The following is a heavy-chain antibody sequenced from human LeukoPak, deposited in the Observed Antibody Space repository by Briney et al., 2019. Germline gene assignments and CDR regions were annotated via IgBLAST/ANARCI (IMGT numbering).Heavy chain of an antibody. D-gene: IGHD5-18*01. Sequence: ASVKVSCKASGGTFSSYAISWVRQAPGQGLEWMGGIIPIFGTANYAQKLQGRVTMTTDTSTSTAYMELNGLRSDDTAIYYCARTWIQLFTPDFDLWGQGTLVTVSS. CDR1: GGTFSSYA. V-gene: IGHV1-69*05. CDR3: ARTWIQLFTPDFDL. J-gene: IGHJ4*02. CDR2: IIPIFGTA.